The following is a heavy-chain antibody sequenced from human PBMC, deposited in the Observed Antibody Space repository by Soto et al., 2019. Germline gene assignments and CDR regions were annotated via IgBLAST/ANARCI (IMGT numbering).Heavy chain of an antibody. CDR1: GYTFSSYG. J-gene: IGHJ6*02. CDR3: AREAPLGDCSGGSCHPYGMDV. Sequence: QVQLVQSGAEVKKPGASVKVSGKASGYTFSSYGISWVRQAPGQGLEWMGWISGYNGNTNYAQKLQGRVTMTTDTSTKTAYMELRSLRSDDTAVYYCAREAPLGDCSGGSCHPYGMDVWGQGTTVTVSS. D-gene: IGHD2-15*01. CDR2: ISGYNGNT. V-gene: IGHV1-18*01.